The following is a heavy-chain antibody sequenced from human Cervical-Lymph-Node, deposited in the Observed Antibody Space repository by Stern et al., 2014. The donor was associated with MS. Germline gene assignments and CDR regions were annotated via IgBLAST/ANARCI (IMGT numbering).Heavy chain of an antibody. Sequence: EVQLVQSGAEVKKPRDSLKISCKGSGYTFSKNWIAWVRQRPGKGLEWMGIIYPDDSDTRYSPSFQGPVPMSADKAFHPPYLQRNSLKPPDPPIYYWATPPPRRNSNDPNFGLDVWGQGTTVTVSS. J-gene: IGHJ6*02. CDR2: IYPDDSDT. V-gene: IGHV5-51*03. CDR1: GYTFSKNW. D-gene: IGHD1-1*01. CDR3: ATPPPRRNSNDPNFGLDV.